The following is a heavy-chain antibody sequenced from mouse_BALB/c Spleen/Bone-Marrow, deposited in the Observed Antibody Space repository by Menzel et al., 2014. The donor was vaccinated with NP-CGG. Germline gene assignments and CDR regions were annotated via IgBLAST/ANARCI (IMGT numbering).Heavy chain of an antibody. J-gene: IGHJ2*01. D-gene: IGHD2-10*01. Sequence: VQLQQSGAELMKPGASVKISCKATGYTFSSYWIEWVKQRPGRGLEWIGEILPGSGSTNYNEKFKGKATFTADTSSNTAYMQLSSLTSEDSAVYYCARGAYYGNYFDYWGQGTTLTVSS. CDR1: GYTFSSYW. CDR3: ARGAYYGNYFDY. CDR2: ILPGSGST. V-gene: IGHV1-9*01.